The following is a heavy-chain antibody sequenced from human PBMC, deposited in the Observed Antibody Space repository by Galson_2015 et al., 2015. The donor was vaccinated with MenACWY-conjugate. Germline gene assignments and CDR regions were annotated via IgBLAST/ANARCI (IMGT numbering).Heavy chain of an antibody. CDR3: ARHPPGGRGMDV. CDR2: ISPDDSNT. CDR1: GYSFTSFW. J-gene: IGHJ6*02. D-gene: IGHD1-26*01. Sequence: QSGAEVKKPGESLRISCKASGYSFTSFWISWVRQMPGKGLEWMGLISPDDSNTRYSPAFQGQVTISADRSISTAYLQWNTLQASDTAIYYCARHPPGGRGMDVWGQGTTVTVSS. V-gene: IGHV5-51*01.